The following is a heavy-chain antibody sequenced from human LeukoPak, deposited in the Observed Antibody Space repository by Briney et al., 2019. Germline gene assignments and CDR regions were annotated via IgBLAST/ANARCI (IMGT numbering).Heavy chain of an antibody. CDR2: ISYDGSNK. V-gene: IGHV3-30*18. CDR3: AKDPRIEAAAPDY. Sequence: GGSLRLSCAASGFTFSSYGMHWVRQAPGKGLEWVAVISYDGSNKFYADSVKGRFTISRDNSKSTLDLQMNSLRAEDTAMYYCAKDPRIEAAAPDYWGQGTQVTASS. CDR1: GFTFSSYG. D-gene: IGHD6-13*01. J-gene: IGHJ4*02.